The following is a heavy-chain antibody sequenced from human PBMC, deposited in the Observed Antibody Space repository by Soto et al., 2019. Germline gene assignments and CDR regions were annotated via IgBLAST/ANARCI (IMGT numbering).Heavy chain of an antibody. Sequence: PGGSLRLSCAASGFTFSSYTLNWVRRAPGKGLEWVATSSDRRIGNTHYSDSVRGRFTLSRDYSRNILFLQMDSLRADDTALYYCTTWLTAHFDYWGRGTQVTVSS. CDR1: GFTFSSYT. V-gene: IGHV3-23*01. CDR3: TTWLTAHFDY. J-gene: IGHJ4*02. CDR2: SSDRRIGNT. D-gene: IGHD2-21*02.